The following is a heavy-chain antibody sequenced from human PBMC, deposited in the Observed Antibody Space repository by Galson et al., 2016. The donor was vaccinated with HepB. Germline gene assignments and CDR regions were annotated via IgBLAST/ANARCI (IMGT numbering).Heavy chain of an antibody. Sequence: SETLSLTCAVSDASISSSNWLTWVRQPPGKGLEWIGEIYRNGNTNLNPSLKSRVTISLDKSKNHFSLNLSSVTAADTAVYYCTRVPNSGSYPYPYSYGMDVWGQGTTVTVSS. J-gene: IGHJ6*02. CDR2: IYRNGNT. CDR1: DASISSSNW. V-gene: IGHV4-4*02. D-gene: IGHD1-26*01. CDR3: TRVPNSGSYPYPYSYGMDV.